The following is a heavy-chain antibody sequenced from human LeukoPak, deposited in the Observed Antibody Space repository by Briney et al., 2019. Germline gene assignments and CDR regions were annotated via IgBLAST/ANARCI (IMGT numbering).Heavy chain of an antibody. J-gene: IGHJ5*02. CDR1: GYTFTSYG. V-gene: IGHV1-18*01. CDR2: ISAYNGNT. CDR3: ARDLSSSWYNWFDP. D-gene: IGHD6-13*01. Sequence: ASVKVSCKASGYTFTSYGISWVRQAPGQGLEWMGWISAYNGNTNYAQKLQGRVTMTTDTSTSTAYMELRSLRSDDTAVYYCARDLSSSWYNWFDPWGQGTLVTASS.